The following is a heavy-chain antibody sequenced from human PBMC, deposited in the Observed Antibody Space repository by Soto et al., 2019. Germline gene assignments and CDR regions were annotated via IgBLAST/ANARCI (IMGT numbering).Heavy chain of an antibody. CDR1: GYTFTGYH. D-gene: IGHD2-21*02. Sequence: ASVKVSCKPSGYTFTGYHMHWVRQSPGQGLEWMGWIKPNSGGTNYAQKFQGWVTMTRDTSISTAYMELSRLRSDDTAVYYCARSPGGVVTAMYYFDYWGQGTLVTVSS. J-gene: IGHJ4*02. CDR3: ARSPGGVVTAMYYFDY. V-gene: IGHV1-2*04. CDR2: IKPNSGGT.